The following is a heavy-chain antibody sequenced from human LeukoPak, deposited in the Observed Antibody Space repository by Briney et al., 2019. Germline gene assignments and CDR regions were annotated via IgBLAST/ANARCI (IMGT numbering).Heavy chain of an antibody. D-gene: IGHD3-10*01. Sequence: SETLSLTCTVSGGSISAYARCWIRQAPGKGLEWIGYVHQSGSTNYNPSLRSRVTVSRDTSKNQFSLKLTSVTAADTAVYFCARDGVNYYGSGKWFDPWGQGTLVTVSS. V-gene: IGHV4-59*01. J-gene: IGHJ5*02. CDR1: GGSISAYA. CDR2: VHQSGST. CDR3: ARDGVNYYGSGKWFDP.